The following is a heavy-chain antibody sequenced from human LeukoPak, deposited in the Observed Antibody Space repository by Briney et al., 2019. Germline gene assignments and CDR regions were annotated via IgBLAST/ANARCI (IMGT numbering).Heavy chain of an antibody. CDR1: GFPFDDYG. J-gene: IGHJ4*02. Sequence: LGGSLRLSCAASGFPFDDYGMSWVRQAPGKGLEWVSGINWNGGSTGYADSVKDRFTISRDNAKNSLYLQMNSLRAEDTALYYCARDHDIAVAGLFDYWGQGTLVTVSS. D-gene: IGHD6-19*01. CDR2: INWNGGST. CDR3: ARDHDIAVAGLFDY. V-gene: IGHV3-20*04.